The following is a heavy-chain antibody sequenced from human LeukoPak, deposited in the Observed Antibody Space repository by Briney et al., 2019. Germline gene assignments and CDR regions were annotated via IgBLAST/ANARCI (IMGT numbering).Heavy chain of an antibody. Sequence: PGRSLRLSCAASGFTFSSYAMHWVRQAPGKGLEWVAVISYDGSNKYYADSVKGRFTISRDNSKNTLYLQMNSLRAEDTAVYYCASSLLAAAVVRYWGQGTLVTVSS. CDR1: GFTFSSYA. V-gene: IGHV3-30-3*01. CDR2: ISYDGSNK. CDR3: ASSLLAAAVVRY. J-gene: IGHJ4*02. D-gene: IGHD6-13*01.